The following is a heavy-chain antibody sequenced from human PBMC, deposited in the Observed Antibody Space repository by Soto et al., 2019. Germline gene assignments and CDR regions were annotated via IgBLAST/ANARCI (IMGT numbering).Heavy chain of an antibody. CDR3: ARESSSPNYYYYGMDV. CDR2: INPSGGST. Sequence: ASVKVSCKASGYTFTGYYMHWVRQAPGQGLEWMGIINPSGGSTSYAQKFQGRVTMTRDTSTSTVYMELSSLRSEDTAVYYCARESSSPNYYYYGMDVWGQGTTVTVSS. V-gene: IGHV1-46*01. D-gene: IGHD6-6*01. CDR1: GYTFTGYY. J-gene: IGHJ6*02.